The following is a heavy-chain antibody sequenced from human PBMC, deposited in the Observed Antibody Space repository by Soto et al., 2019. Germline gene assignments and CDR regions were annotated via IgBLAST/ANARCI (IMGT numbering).Heavy chain of an antibody. Sequence: GGSLRLSCAASALTFDNYAMTWFRQSPGKGLEWVSSVSGSGGSTYYADSVKGRFTIFRDNSKNTLFLQMSSLSPEDTAIYYCAKDRGGNFGPSYFDYWGQGTL. CDR1: ALTFDNYA. CDR2: VSGSGGST. J-gene: IGHJ4*02. V-gene: IGHV3-23*01. D-gene: IGHD3-10*01. CDR3: AKDRGGNFGPSYFDY.